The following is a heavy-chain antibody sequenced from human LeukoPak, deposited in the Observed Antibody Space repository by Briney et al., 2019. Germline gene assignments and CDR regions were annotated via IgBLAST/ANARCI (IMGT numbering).Heavy chain of an antibody. CDR3: ARRYFDY. Sequence: PGGSLRLSCAASGFTFSDAWMSWVRQAPGKGLEWVANIKQDGSEKYYVDSVKGRFTISRDNAKNSVYLQMNSLRTEDTAVYYCARRYFDYWGQGTLVTVSS. J-gene: IGHJ4*02. CDR1: GFTFSDAW. CDR2: IKQDGSEK. V-gene: IGHV3-7*04.